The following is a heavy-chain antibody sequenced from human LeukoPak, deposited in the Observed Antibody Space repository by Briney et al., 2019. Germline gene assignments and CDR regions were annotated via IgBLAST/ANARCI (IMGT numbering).Heavy chain of an antibody. CDR2: IYYSGST. Sequence: SETLSLTCTVSGGSISSYYWSWIRQPPGKGLEWIGYIYYSGSTNYNPSLKSRVTISVDTSKNQFSLKLSSVTAADTAVYYCARDHEGLGPHYYYYGMDVWGQGTTVTVSS. V-gene: IGHV4-59*01. CDR1: GGSISSYY. J-gene: IGHJ6*02. D-gene: IGHD3/OR15-3a*01. CDR3: ARDHEGLGPHYYYYGMDV.